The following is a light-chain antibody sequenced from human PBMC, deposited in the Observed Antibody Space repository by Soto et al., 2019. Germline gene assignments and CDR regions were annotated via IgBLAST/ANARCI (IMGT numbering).Light chain of an antibody. CDR3: HQYDDGPYT. Sequence: EIVMTQSPATLSVSPVERASLSCRSSQSVSSNVAWYQQIPGQTPRLLISGASNRPTTIPGRFSGSGSGTEFTLTISSLQSEDFAAYYCHQYDDGPYTFGQGTKVDIK. CDR2: GAS. V-gene: IGKV3-15*01. J-gene: IGKJ2*01. CDR1: QSVSSN.